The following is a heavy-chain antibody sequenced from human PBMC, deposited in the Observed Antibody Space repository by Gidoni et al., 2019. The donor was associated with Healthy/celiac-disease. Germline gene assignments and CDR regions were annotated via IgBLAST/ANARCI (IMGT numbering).Heavy chain of an antibody. CDR2: IWYDGSNK. D-gene: IGHD3-10*01. J-gene: IGHJ6*04. CDR3: ARDLVRKMYYYGSGSSLGV. Sequence: QVQLVESGGGVVQPGRSLRLTGAASGFSFSSQGMHWVGQDPGKGLEEVAVIWYDGSNKYYADSVKGRFTIARDNSKNTLYLQMNSLRAEDTAVYYCARDLVRKMYYYGSGSSLGVWGKGTTVTVSS. V-gene: IGHV3-33*01. CDR1: GFSFSSQG.